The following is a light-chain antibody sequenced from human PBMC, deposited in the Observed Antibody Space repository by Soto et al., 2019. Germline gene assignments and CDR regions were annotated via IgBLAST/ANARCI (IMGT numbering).Light chain of an antibody. CDR1: SSDVGGYNF. Sequence: QSVLTQPASVSGSPGQSITISCTGTSSDVGGYNFVSWYQQHPGKAPKLMMFEVNNRPSGVSNRFSGSKSGNTASLTISGLQAEDEADYYCSSWTSSTTQVLGGGTKVTVL. CDR3: SSWTSSTTQV. V-gene: IGLV2-14*01. CDR2: EVN. J-gene: IGLJ2*01.